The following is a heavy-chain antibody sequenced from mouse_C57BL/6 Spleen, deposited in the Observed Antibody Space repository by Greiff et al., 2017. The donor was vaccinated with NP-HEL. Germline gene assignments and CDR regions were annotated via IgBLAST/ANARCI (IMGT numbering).Heavy chain of an antibody. V-gene: IGHV1-64*01. Sequence: VQLQQPGAELVKPGASVKLSCKASGYTFTSYWMPWVKQRPGQGLEWIGMIHPNSGSTNYNEKFKSKATLTVDKSSSTAYMQLSSLTSEDSAVYYCARGEETGSWFAYWGQGTLVTVSA. D-gene: IGHD4-1*01. CDR3: ARGEETGSWFAY. CDR1: GYTFTSYW. J-gene: IGHJ3*01. CDR2: IHPNSGST.